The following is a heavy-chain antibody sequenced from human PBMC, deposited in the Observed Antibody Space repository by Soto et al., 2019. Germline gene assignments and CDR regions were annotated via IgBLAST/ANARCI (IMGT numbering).Heavy chain of an antibody. CDR1: GFTFSSYG. J-gene: IGHJ6*02. D-gene: IGHD3-16*02. Sequence: GGSLRLSCAASGFTFSSYGMHWVRQAPGKGLEWVAVISYDGSNKYYADSVKGRFTISRDNSKNTLYLQMNSLRAEDTAVYYCAKDSTRGDYVWGSYRYGYYYYYGMDVWGQGTTVTVSS. CDR2: ISYDGSNK. V-gene: IGHV3-30*18. CDR3: AKDSTRGDYVWGSYRYGYYYYYGMDV.